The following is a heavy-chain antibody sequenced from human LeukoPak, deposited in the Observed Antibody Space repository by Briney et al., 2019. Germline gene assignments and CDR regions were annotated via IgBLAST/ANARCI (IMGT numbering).Heavy chain of an antibody. D-gene: IGHD2-15*01. V-gene: IGHV3-43*01. CDR3: AKDIGVGSCNGCLFDY. J-gene: IGHJ4*02. CDR1: GFTFDDYG. Sequence: GGSLRLSCAASGFTFDDYGMSWVRQAPGKGLEWVSLISWDGDSTYYADSVKGRFTISRDNSKNSLYLQMNSLRTEDTALYYCAKDIGVGSCNGCLFDYWGQGTLVTVSS. CDR2: ISWDGDST.